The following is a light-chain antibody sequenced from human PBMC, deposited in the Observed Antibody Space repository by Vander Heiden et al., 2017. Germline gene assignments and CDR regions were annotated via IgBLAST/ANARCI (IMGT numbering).Light chain of an antibody. CDR3: RQSYSTPYT. Sequence: DIQMTQSPSSLSASVADRVTITCRASQSISSYLNWYQQKPGKAPKLLIYAASSLQSGVPSRFSGSGSGTDFTLTISSLQPEDFATYYCRQSYSTPYTFGQGTKLEIK. J-gene: IGKJ2*01. CDR1: QSISSY. CDR2: AAS. V-gene: IGKV1-39*01.